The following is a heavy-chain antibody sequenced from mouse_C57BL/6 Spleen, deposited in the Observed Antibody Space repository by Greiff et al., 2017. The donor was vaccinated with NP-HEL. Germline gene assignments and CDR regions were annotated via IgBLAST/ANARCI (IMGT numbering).Heavy chain of an antibody. D-gene: IGHD1-1*01. CDR2: ISSGSSTI. J-gene: IGHJ4*01. CDR1: GFTFSDYG. CDR3: ARGDGSRDYAMDY. V-gene: IGHV5-17*01. Sequence: EVKLVESGGGLVKPGGSLKLSCAASGFTFSDYGMHWVRQAPEKGLEWVAYISSGSSTIYYADTVKGRFTISRDNAKNTLFLQMTSLRSEDTAMYYCARGDGSRDYAMDYWGQGTSVTVSS.